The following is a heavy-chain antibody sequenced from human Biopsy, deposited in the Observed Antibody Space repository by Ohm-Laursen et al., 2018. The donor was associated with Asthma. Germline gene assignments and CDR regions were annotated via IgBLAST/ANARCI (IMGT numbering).Heavy chain of an antibody. Sequence: SSVKVSCKASGYTFIPFAIHWVRQAPGQRLEWMGWINAGDGNTKYSQKFQGRVTITRDTSASTAYMDLRSLRSEDTAMYYCARTYYDFLTGQVNDAFALWGQGTMVTVSS. CDR3: ARTYYDFLTGQVNDAFAL. J-gene: IGHJ3*01. V-gene: IGHV1-3*01. CDR1: GYTFIPFA. CDR2: INAGDGNT. D-gene: IGHD3-9*01.